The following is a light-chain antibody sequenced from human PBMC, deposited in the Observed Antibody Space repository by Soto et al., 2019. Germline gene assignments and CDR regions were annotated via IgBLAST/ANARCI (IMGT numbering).Light chain of an antibody. V-gene: IGKV1-33*01. CDR3: QQYENLPT. Sequence: DIQMTQCASSLAASVVDRVTITCQASQNINHYLNWYQQKPGRAPKLLIYDASNLEAGVPSRFRGSGSGTDFTFTISRLQPEDIATYYCQQYENLPTFGQGTRLEIK. J-gene: IGKJ5*01. CDR2: DAS. CDR1: QNINHY.